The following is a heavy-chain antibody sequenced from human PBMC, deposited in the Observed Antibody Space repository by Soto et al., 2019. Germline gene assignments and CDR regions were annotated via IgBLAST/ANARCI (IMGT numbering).Heavy chain of an antibody. J-gene: IGHJ6*02. V-gene: IGHV1-18*01. Sequence: ASVKVSCKASGYTFTSYGISWVRQAPGQGLEWMGRISPYNGSTSYAQKFQGRVTMTRDTSTSTAYMELSSLRSEDTAVYYCARDVSIVGATRTRYYYYGMDVWGQGTTVTVSS. CDR1: GYTFTSYG. CDR2: ISPYNGST. CDR3: ARDVSIVGATRTRYYYYGMDV. D-gene: IGHD1-26*01.